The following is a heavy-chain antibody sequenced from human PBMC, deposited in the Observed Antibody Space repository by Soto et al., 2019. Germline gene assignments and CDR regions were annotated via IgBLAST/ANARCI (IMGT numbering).Heavy chain of an antibody. CDR3: AHFIVVHPSEVFDV. V-gene: IGHV2-5*02. Sequence: QITLKESGPALVKPTQTLTLTCTFSGFSLSTSGVGVGWIRQPPGKALEWLALIYWDGEKRYSPSQKSRLAITTDTSKNQVVLTLTNWDPVDTATYYCAHFIVVHPSEVFDVWGQGTMVAGSS. D-gene: IGHD2-2*01. CDR2: IYWDGEK. J-gene: IGHJ3*01. CDR1: GFSLSTSGVG.